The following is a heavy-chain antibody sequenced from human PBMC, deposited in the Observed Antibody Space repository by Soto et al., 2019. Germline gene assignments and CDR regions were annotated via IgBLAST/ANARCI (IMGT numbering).Heavy chain of an antibody. J-gene: IGHJ4*02. CDR1: GYSFTSYW. CDR3: ARHWALAYYYDSSGYYYDY. Sequence: GESLKISCKGSGYSFTSYWISWVRQMPGKGLEWMGRIDPSDFYTNYSPSFQGHVTISADKSISTAYLQWSSLKASDTAMYYRARHWALAYYYDSSGYYYDYWGQGTLVTVSS. D-gene: IGHD3-22*01. V-gene: IGHV5-10-1*01. CDR2: IDPSDFYT.